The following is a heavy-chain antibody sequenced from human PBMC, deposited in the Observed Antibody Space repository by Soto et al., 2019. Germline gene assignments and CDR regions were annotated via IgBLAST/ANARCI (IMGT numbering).Heavy chain of an antibody. CDR1: GYTFTGYY. D-gene: IGHD3-3*01. Sequence: GASVKVSCKASGYTFTGYYMHWVRQAPGQGLEWMGWINPNSGGTNYAQKFQGRVTMTRDTSISTAYMELSRLRSDDTAVYYCARENNGEVYGMDVWGQGTTVTVSS. J-gene: IGHJ6*02. CDR2: INPNSGGT. CDR3: ARENNGEVYGMDV. V-gene: IGHV1-2*02.